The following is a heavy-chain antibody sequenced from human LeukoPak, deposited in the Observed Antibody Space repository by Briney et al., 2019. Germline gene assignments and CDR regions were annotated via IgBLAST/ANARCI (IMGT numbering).Heavy chain of an antibody. J-gene: IGHJ6*04. V-gene: IGHV3-11*01. CDR3: ARSNDMDV. CDR1: GFTFTDYY. Sequence: GGSLRLSCAASGFTFTDYYMSWIRQAPGKGLEWISYISDSGDTIHYADSVKGRFTISRDNAKNSLYLQMNTLRAEDTALYYCARSNDMDVWGKGTTVTVSS. CDR2: ISDSGDTI.